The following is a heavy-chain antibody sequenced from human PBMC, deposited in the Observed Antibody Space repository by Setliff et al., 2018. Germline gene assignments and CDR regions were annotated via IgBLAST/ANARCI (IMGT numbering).Heavy chain of an antibody. CDR2: ITTYNDNT. D-gene: IGHD3-3*01. Sequence: AASVKVSCKTSGYSFTSYGISWVRQAPGQGLEWMGHITTYNDNTKYAQKFQVRITVTTDLSTSTAYLDLRSLRSDGTAVYYCVRDSRITVLGVDNYHYMDVWGRGTTVTVSS. J-gene: IGHJ6*03. CDR3: VRDSRITVLGVDNYHYMDV. V-gene: IGHV1-18*01. CDR1: GYSFTSYG.